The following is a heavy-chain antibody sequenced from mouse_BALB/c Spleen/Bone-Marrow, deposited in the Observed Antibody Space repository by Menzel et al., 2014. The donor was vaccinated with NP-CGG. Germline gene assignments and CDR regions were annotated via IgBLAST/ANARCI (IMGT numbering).Heavy chain of an antibody. CDR3: ARLGYYGGFAY. Sequence: EVQLVESGGGLVQPGGSLKLSCAASGFDFSRYWMSWVRQAPGNGLEWIGEINPDSNTINYTPSLKDKFIISRDNAKNTLYLQMSKVRSEDTALYYCARLGYYGGFAYWGQGTLVTVSA. D-gene: IGHD2-3*01. V-gene: IGHV4-1*02. J-gene: IGHJ3*01. CDR2: INPDSNTI. CDR1: GFDFSRYW.